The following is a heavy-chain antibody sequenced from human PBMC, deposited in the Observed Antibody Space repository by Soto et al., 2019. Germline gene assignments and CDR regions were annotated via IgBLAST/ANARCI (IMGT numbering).Heavy chain of an antibody. CDR2: ISAHNYNT. D-gene: IGHD1-1*01. CDR3: GRGRYGDY. Sequence: QVHLVQSGAEVRKPGASVKVSCKGSGYTFTSYGITSVRQAPGQGLEWMGWISAHNYNTKYAQKVQGRVNVTRDTSTGTAYMTLPHLRSDDTAVYYCGRGRYGDYWGQGALVTVAS. V-gene: IGHV1-18*01. J-gene: IGHJ4*02. CDR1: GYTFTSYG.